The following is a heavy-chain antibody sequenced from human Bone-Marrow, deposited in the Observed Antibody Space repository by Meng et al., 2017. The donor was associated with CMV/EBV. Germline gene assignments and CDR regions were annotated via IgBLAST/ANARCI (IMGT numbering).Heavy chain of an antibody. D-gene: IGHD2-2*01. CDR2: ISAYNGNT. CDR3: ARDHCSSTSCYIGGWFDP. CDR1: GYTFTSYG. J-gene: IGHJ5*02. V-gene: IGHV1-18*01. Sequence: ASVKVSCKASGYTFTSYGISWVRQAPGQGLEWMGWISAYNGNTNYAQKLQGRVTMTTDTSTSTAYMELRSLRSDDTAVYYCARDHCSSTSCYIGGWFDPWGQGTLVTASS.